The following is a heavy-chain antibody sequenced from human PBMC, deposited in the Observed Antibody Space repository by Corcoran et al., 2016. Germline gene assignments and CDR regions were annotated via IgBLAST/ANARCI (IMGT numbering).Heavy chain of an antibody. CDR1: GFTFSDSA. J-gene: IGHJ6*02. D-gene: IGHD3-16*01. Sequence: EVQLVESGGDLVQPGGSLRLSCAASGFTFSDSAIHWVRQASGQGLEWVGRIRSRPNSYATAYAASLGGRFTISREDSKNTAYLQMNSLKTEDMAVYYCTRGIGGYGMAVWGQGTTVTVSS. CDR2: IRSRPNSYAT. V-gene: IGHV3-73*02. CDR3: TRGIGGYGMAV.